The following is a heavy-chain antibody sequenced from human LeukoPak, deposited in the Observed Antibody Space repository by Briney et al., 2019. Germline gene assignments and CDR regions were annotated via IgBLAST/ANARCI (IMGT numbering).Heavy chain of an antibody. J-gene: IGHJ4*02. CDR3: ARVRYRLAETYIDY. CDR1: GYTFPYY. CDR2: IDPNSDST. Sequence: ASVKVSCKPSGYTFPYYIHWVRQAPGQGLEWMGWIDPNSDSTISAQKFQGRVTMTKDTSISTVYMELNRLKSDDTAVYYCARVRYRLAETYIDYWGQGTLVTVSS. D-gene: IGHD3-16*01. V-gene: IGHV1-2*02.